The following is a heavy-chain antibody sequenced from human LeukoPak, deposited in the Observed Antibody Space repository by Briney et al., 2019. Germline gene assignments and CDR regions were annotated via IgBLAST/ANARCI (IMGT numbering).Heavy chain of an antibody. CDR1: GFTFSDYY. Sequence: PGGPLRLSCAASGFTFSDYYMSWIRQAPGKGLEWVSYISSSGSTIYYADSVKGRFTISRDNAKNSLYLQMNSLRAEDTAVYYCARERITFGGVIVIDAFDIWGQGTMVTVSS. CDR2: ISSSGSTI. CDR3: ARERITFGGVIVIDAFDI. D-gene: IGHD3-16*02. J-gene: IGHJ3*02. V-gene: IGHV3-11*04.